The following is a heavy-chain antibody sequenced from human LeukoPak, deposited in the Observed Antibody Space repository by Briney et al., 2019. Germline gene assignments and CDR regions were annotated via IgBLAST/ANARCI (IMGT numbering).Heavy chain of an antibody. Sequence: ASVKVTCKASGGTFSSYAISWVRQAPGQGLEWMGMIYPRDGSTSYAQKFQGRVTVTRDTSTSTVHMELSGLRSEDTAVYYCARDQEGFDYWGQGTLVTVSS. CDR2: IYPRDGST. CDR3: ARDQEGFDY. CDR1: GGTFSSYA. J-gene: IGHJ4*02. V-gene: IGHV1-46*01.